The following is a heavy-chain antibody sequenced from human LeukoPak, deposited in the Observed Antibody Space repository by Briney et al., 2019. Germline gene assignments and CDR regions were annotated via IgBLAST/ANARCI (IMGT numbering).Heavy chain of an antibody. CDR1: GYTFTGYY. Sequence: GASVKVSCKASGYTFTGYYMHWVRQAPGQGLEWMGWINPSSGGTMYVQKFQGRVTMTRDTSINTAYMEVSRLKSDDTALYYCARKDAGPSSFDYWGQGSLVTVSS. V-gene: IGHV1-2*02. CDR3: ARKDAGPSSFDY. J-gene: IGHJ4*02. CDR2: INPSSGGT.